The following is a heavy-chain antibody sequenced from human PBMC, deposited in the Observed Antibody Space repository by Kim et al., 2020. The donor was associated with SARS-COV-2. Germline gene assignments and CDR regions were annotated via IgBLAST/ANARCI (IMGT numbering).Heavy chain of an antibody. J-gene: IGHJ6*02. D-gene: IGHD3-22*01. V-gene: IGHV1-69*13. CDR2: IIHFSGVT. CDR3: AKVLGDSSGYYFHYYGLDV. CDR1: GGTFYNYA. Sequence: SVKVSCKAAGGTFYNYAITWVRQAPGQGLEWMGGIIHFSGVTNYAQKFQGRVTITADESTSTVYMEVSSLRSEDTAVYYCAKVLGDSSGYYFHYYGLDVWRRGTRVTVSS.